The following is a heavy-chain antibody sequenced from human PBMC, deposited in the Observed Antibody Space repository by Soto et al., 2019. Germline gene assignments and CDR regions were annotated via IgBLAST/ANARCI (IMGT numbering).Heavy chain of an antibody. CDR3: ARDSRTAMAYFDY. D-gene: IGHD5-18*01. CDR2: IYYSGST. J-gene: IGHJ4*02. V-gene: IGHV4-30-4*01. Sequence: LSETLSLTCTVSGGSISSGDYYWSWIRQPPGKGLEWIGYIYYSGSTYYNPSLKSRVTISVDTSKNQFSLKLSSVTAADTAVYYCARDSRTAMAYFDYWGQGTLVTVSS. CDR1: GGSISSGDYY.